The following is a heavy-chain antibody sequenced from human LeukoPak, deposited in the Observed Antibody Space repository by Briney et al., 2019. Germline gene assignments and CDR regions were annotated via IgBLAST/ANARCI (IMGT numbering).Heavy chain of an antibody. Sequence: GGSLRLSCAASGFTFSSYGMHWVRQAPGKGLEWVAFIRHEGSNKYYADSVKGRFTISRDNSKNTLYLQMNSLRPEDTAVYYCARDLLGADDYGDYEGSNAFDIWGQGTMVTVSS. CDR3: ARDLLGADDYGDYEGSNAFDI. J-gene: IGHJ3*02. CDR1: GFTFSSYG. CDR2: IRHEGSNK. D-gene: IGHD4-17*01. V-gene: IGHV3-30*02.